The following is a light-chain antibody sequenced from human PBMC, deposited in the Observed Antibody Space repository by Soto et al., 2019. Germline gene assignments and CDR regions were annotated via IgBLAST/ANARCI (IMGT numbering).Light chain of an antibody. V-gene: IGKV3-20*01. Sequence: EIVLTQSPGTLSLSPGERATLSCRASQSVSSSYLAWYQQKPGQAPRLLIYGASGRATGIPDRFSGSGSGTDFTLTISRLEPEDFAVYYCQQYGGSPAWTFGQGTKVEIK. CDR2: GAS. CDR1: QSVSSSY. J-gene: IGKJ1*01. CDR3: QQYGGSPAWT.